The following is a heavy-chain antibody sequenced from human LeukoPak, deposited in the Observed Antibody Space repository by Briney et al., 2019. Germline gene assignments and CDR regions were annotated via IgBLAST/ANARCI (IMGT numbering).Heavy chain of an antibody. D-gene: IGHD2-2*01. Sequence: PSETLSLTCAVYGGSFSGYYWSWIRQPPGKGLEWIGEINHSGSTNYNPSLKSRVTISVDTSKNQFSLKLSSVTAADTAVYYCARDEDIVVVPAAGGIDPWGQGTLVTVSS. CDR2: INHSGST. J-gene: IGHJ5*02. CDR3: ARDEDIVVVPAAGGIDP. V-gene: IGHV4-34*01. CDR1: GGSFSGYY.